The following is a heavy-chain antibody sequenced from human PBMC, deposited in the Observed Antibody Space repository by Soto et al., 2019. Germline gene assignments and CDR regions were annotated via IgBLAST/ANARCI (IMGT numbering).Heavy chain of an antibody. D-gene: IGHD2-21*01. Sequence: QVQLQESGAGLVKPPGTLSLTCDISGDSIDSGDWWNWVRQPPGKGLEWIGEIHHSGDTNYNPSLKSRVTISLDQSKSYVPLMLNSVTAADTAVYYCARVGMSTRIAFDFWGQGIRVTVSS. CDR1: GDSIDSGDW. V-gene: IGHV4-4*03. CDR3: ARVGMSTRIAFDF. J-gene: IGHJ4*02. CDR2: IHHSGDT.